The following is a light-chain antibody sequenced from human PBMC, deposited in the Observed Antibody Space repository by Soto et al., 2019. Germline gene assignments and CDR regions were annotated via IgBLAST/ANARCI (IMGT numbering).Light chain of an antibody. Sequence: DIQMTQSPSTLSASVGDRVTITCRASQNVGNWLAWYQQKPGKAPKLLIYDASSLKSGVPSRFSGSGSGTEFTLSISGLEPDDVATYYCQQYNSYLFGPGTKLDIK. CDR3: QQYNSYL. CDR2: DAS. V-gene: IGKV1-5*01. J-gene: IGKJ3*01. CDR1: QNVGNW.